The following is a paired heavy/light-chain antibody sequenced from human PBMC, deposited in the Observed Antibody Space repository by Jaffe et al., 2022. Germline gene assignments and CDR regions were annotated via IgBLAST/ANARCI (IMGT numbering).Heavy chain of an antibody. CDR2: INTNTGNP. D-gene: IGHD2-15*01. J-gene: IGHJ4*02. CDR1: GYTFTSYA. Sequence: QVQLVQSGSELKKPGASVKVSCKASGYTFTSYAMNWVRQAPGQGLEWMGWINTNTGNPTYAQGFTGRFVFSLDTSVSTAYLQISSLKAEDTAVYYCARERGTCSGGSCYLYHRGGAIDYWGQGTLVTVSS. CDR3: ARERGTCSGGSCYLYHRGGAIDY. V-gene: IGHV7-4-1*02.
Light chain of an antibody. J-gene: IGLJ3*02. CDR2: YDD. CDR1: SSNIGNNA. V-gene: IGLV1-36*01. CDR3: AAWDDRLNGWV. Sequence: QSVLTQPPSVSEAPRQRVTISCSGSSSNIGNNAVNWYQQLPGKAPKLLIYYDDLLPSGVSDRFSGSKSGTSASLAISGLQSEDEADYYCAAWDDRLNGWVFGGGTKLTVL.